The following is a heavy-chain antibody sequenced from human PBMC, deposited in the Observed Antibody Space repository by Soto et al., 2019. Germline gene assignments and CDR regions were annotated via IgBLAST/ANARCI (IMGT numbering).Heavy chain of an antibody. Sequence: QVQLVESGAEVKKPGASVKVSCKASGYTFTNYGISWVRQAPGQGLEWMGWISSYNGNTKYAQKFQGRVTMTTDTPTNTAYMELRSLRSDDTAVYYCARDREYYYDSSGNYYYHYGMDVWGQGTTVTVS. CDR1: GYTFTNYG. D-gene: IGHD3-22*01. CDR3: ARDREYYYDSSGNYYYHYGMDV. V-gene: IGHV1-18*04. J-gene: IGHJ6*02. CDR2: ISSYNGNT.